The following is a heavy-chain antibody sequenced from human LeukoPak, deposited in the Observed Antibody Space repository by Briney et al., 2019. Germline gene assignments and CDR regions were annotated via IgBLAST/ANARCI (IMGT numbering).Heavy chain of an antibody. CDR1: GFTFSSYA. CDR2: ISGGGGST. D-gene: IGHD6-19*01. V-gene: IGHV3-23*01. J-gene: IGHJ4*02. Sequence: GGSLRLSCAASGFTFSSYAMSWVRQAPGKGLEWVSAISGGGGSTYYADSVKGRFTISRDNSKNTLYLQMNSLRAEDTAVYYCAKDLAVAGLFDYWGQGTLVTVSS. CDR3: AKDLAVAGLFDY.